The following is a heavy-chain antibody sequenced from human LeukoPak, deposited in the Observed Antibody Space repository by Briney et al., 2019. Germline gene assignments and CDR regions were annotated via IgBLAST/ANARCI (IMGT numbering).Heavy chain of an antibody. CDR2: IYYSGST. CDR3: ARSSPTRYSSGWYDY. J-gene: IGHJ4*02. CDR1: GGSISSYY. D-gene: IGHD6-19*01. Sequence: PSETLSLTCTVSGGSISSYYWSWIRQPPGKGLEWIGYIYYSGSTNYNPSLKSRVTISVDTSKNQFSLKLSSVTAADTTVYYCARSSPTRYSSGWYDYWGQGTLVTVSS. V-gene: IGHV4-59*01.